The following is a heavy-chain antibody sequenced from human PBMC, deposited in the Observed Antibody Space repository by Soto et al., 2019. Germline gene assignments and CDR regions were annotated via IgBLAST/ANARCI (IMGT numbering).Heavy chain of an antibody. J-gene: IGHJ6*02. D-gene: IGHD3-16*01. CDR1: GFTFSAYA. Sequence: GGSLRLSCAGSGFTFSAYAMSWVRQAPGKGLEWVSSISGSGGSTYYADSVKGRFTISRDNSKNTLYLQMNSLRAEDTAVYYCAKVPLYGPHYYYGMDVWGQGTTVTVSS. V-gene: IGHV3-23*01. CDR2: ISGSGGST. CDR3: AKVPLYGPHYYYGMDV.